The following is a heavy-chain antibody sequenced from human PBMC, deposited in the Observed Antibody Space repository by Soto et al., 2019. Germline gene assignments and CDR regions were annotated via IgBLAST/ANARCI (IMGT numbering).Heavy chain of an antibody. Sequence: ASVKVSCKASGYTFTGYGISWVRQAPGQGLEWMGWISAYNGNTNYAQKLQGRVTMTTDTSTSTAYMELRSLRSDDTAVYYCARVRYCSSTSCPIPHYGMDVWGQGTTVTVSS. CDR2: ISAYNGNT. J-gene: IGHJ6*02. D-gene: IGHD2-2*01. CDR3: ARVRYCSSTSCPIPHYGMDV. CDR1: GYTFTGYG. V-gene: IGHV1-18*01.